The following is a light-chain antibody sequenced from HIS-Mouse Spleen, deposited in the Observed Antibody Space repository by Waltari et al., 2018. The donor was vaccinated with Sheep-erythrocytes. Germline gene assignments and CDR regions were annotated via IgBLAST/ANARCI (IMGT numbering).Light chain of an antibody. CDR1: SSDVGGYNY. J-gene: IGLJ1*01. V-gene: IGLV2-11*01. CDR2: DVS. Sequence: LTQPPSVSVSPGQTASITCTGTSSDVGGYNYVSWYQQYPGKAPKLMIYDVSKRPSGVPDRFSGSKSGNTASLTISGLQAEDEADYYCCSYAGSYNHVFATGTKVTVL. CDR3: CSYAGSYNHV.